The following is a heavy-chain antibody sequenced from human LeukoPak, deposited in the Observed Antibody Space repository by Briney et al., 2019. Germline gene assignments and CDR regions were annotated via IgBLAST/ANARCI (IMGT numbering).Heavy chain of an antibody. CDR2: IYSGGST. CDR1: GFTVSSNY. V-gene: IGHV3-66*02. J-gene: IGHJ4*02. D-gene: IGHD6-13*01. Sequence: GGSLRLSCAASGFTVSSNYMSWVRQAPGKGLEWVSVIYSGGSTYYADSVKGRFTISRDNSKNTLYLQMNSLRAEDTAVYYCARDVRGYSSSWYYFDYWGQGTLVTVSS. CDR3: ARDVRGYSSSWYYFDY.